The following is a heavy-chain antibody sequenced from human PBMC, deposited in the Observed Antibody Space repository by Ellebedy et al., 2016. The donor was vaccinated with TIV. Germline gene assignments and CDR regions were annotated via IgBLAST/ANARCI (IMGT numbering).Heavy chain of an antibody. CDR3: ARVQGGYNPNYYYYGMDV. CDR1: GYTFTSYG. J-gene: IGHJ6*02. D-gene: IGHD5-24*01. Sequence: ASVKVSCXASGYTFTSYGISWVRQAPGQGLEWMGWISAYNSNTNYAQKLQGRVTMTTDTSTSTAYMELSSLRSEDTAVYYCARVQGGYNPNYYYYGMDVWGQGTTVTVSS. V-gene: IGHV1-18*01. CDR2: ISAYNSNT.